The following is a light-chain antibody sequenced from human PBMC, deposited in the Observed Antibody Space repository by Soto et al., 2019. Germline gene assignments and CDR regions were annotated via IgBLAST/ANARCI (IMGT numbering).Light chain of an antibody. J-gene: IGKJ1*01. V-gene: IGKV3-15*01. CDR1: QSVSSN. Sequence: EIVMTQSPATLSVFLGERATLSCRASQSVSSNLAWYQQKPGQAPRLLIYTASTRATGIPARFSGSGSGTDFTLTISSLQSEDFAVYYCQQYNNWRWTFGQGTMVEIK. CDR3: QQYNNWRWT. CDR2: TAS.